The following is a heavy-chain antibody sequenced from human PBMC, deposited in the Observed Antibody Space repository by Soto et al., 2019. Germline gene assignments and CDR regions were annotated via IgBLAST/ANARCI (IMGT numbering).Heavy chain of an antibody. V-gene: IGHV4-34*01. J-gene: IGHJ6*02. D-gene: IGHD1-20*01. CDR2: INHSGST. Sequence: SETLSLTCAVYGGSFSGYYCSWIRQPPGKGLEWIGEINHSGSTNYNPSLKSRVTISVDTSKNQFSLKLSSVTAADTAVYYCARVSYNWNSGYGMDVWGQGTTVTVSS. CDR3: ARVSYNWNSGYGMDV. CDR1: GGSFSGYY.